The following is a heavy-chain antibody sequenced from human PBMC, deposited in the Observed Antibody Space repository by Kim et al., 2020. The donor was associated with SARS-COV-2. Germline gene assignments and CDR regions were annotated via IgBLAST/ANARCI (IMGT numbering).Heavy chain of an antibody. J-gene: IGHJ4*02. V-gene: IGHV3-21*01. CDR2: ISSSSSYI. Sequence: GGSLRLSCAASGFTFSSYSMNWVRQAPGKGLEWVSSISSSSSYIYYADSVKGRFTISRDNAKNSLYLQMNSLRAEDTAVYYCARGTAAASATDANFDYWGQGTLGTVSS. D-gene: IGHD6-13*01. CDR1: GFTFSSYS. CDR3: ARGTAAASATDANFDY.